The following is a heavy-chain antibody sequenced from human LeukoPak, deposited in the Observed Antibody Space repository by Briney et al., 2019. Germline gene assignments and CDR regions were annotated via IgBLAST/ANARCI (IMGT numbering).Heavy chain of an antibody. CDR1: GFTVSDSY. CDR3: TRDWGAASGY. J-gene: IGHJ4*02. D-gene: IGHD6-13*01. Sequence: EGSLRLSCAASGFTVSDSYMSWVRQAPGKGLEWVSVVYSDDSTYYADSVMGRFTISRDNSKNTMYLQMNSLRAEDTALYYCTRDWGAASGYWGQGTLVTVSS. V-gene: IGHV3-53*01. CDR2: VYSDDST.